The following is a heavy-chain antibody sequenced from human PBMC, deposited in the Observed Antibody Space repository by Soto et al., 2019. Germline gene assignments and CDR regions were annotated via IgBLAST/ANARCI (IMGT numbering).Heavy chain of an antibody. Sequence: EVQLVDSGGGLVQPGGSLRLSCAASGLTFNIYWMSWVRQAPGKGLEWVANIKEDGSETYYVDSVKGRFTISRDNAKNSLFLQLDSLRVDDTAVYYCAKEKSGTVSSVMDLWGKGTTVTVSS. CDR1: GLTFNIYW. D-gene: IGHD4-17*01. CDR3: AKEKSGTVSSVMDL. J-gene: IGHJ6*03. CDR2: IKEDGSET. V-gene: IGHV3-7*01.